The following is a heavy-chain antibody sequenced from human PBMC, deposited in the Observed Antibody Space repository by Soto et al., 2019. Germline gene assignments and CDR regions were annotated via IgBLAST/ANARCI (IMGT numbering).Heavy chain of an antibody. D-gene: IGHD3-22*01. CDR1: GGSISIGGYY. CDR2: IYYSGST. CDR3: ARDTATYYYDSSGYLSYYFDY. Sequence: SETLSLTCTVSGGSISIGGYYWIWIRQHPGKGLEWIGYIYYSGSTYYNPSLKSRVTISVGTSKNQFSLKLSSVTAADTAVYYCARDTATYYYDSSGYLSYYFDYWGQGTLVTVSS. J-gene: IGHJ4*02. V-gene: IGHV4-31*03.